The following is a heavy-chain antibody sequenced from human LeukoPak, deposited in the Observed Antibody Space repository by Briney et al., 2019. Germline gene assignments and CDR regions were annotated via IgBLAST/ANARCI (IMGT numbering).Heavy chain of an antibody. CDR2: IIWNSGSI. CDR3: AKDIAYSSSWFSNYAFDI. CDR1: GFTFDDYA. Sequence: GGSLRLSCAASGFTFDDYAMHWVRHAPGKGLEWVSGIIWNSGSIGYADSVKGRFTISRDNAKNSLYLQMNSLRAEDTALYYCAKDIAYSSSWFSNYAFDIWGQGTMVTVSS. D-gene: IGHD6-13*01. J-gene: IGHJ3*02. V-gene: IGHV3-9*01.